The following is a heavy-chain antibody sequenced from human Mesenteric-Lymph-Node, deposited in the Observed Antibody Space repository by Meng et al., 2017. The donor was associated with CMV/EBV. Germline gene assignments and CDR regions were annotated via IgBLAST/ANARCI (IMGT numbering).Heavy chain of an antibody. J-gene: IGHJ4*02. CDR2: LHHSGRT. Sequence: GGHISTEHGCSWVRQAPGKALGGIGELHHSGRTNYSPSLKSRLAISVDESKTQFSLKLSPVTAADTAVYYCARVPYYDILTGPYFDYWGQGTLVTVSS. CDR1: GGHISTEHG. V-gene: IGHV4-4*02. D-gene: IGHD3-9*01. CDR3: ARVPYYDILTGPYFDY.